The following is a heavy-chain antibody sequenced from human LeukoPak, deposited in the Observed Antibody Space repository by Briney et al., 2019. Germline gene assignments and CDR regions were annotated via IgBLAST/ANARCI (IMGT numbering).Heavy chain of an antibody. CDR2: INHSGST. CDR1: GGSFRGYY. D-gene: IGHD2-2*01. J-gene: IGHJ6*04. CDR3: ARDCFRYCSSTSSYAGLYSYGMDV. Sequence: SETLSLTCAVYGGSFRGYYWNWIRQPPGKGLEWIGEINHSGSTNYNPSLKSRVTISVDTSKDQFSLKLSSVTAADTAVYYCARDCFRYCSSTSSYAGLYSYGMDVWGKGTTVTVSS. V-gene: IGHV4-34*01.